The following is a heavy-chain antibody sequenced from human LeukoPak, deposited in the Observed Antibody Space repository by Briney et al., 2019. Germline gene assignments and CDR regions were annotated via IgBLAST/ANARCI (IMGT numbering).Heavy chain of an antibody. Sequence: GGSLRLSCTASGFSFSNYWIHWFRLGSGKGLVWVSRINSDGSNTRYADSVKGRFTISRDNAKNTVYLQMNSLRAEDTAMYYCARDLVAKDAFDIWGQGAMVTVSS. J-gene: IGHJ3*02. V-gene: IGHV3-74*01. CDR3: ARDLVAKDAFDI. CDR1: GFSFSNYW. D-gene: IGHD2-15*01. CDR2: INSDGSNT.